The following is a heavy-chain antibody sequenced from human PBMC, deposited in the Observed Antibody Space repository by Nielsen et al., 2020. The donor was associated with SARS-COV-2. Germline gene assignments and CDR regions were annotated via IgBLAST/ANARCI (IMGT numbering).Heavy chain of an antibody. V-gene: IGHV5-51*01. Sequence: GESLKISCKGSGYSFTSYWIGWVRQMPGKGLEWMGIIYPGDSDTRYSPSFQGQVTISADKSISTAYLQWSSLKASDTAMYYCARPGLARRSRHSGYSSSWYDYWGQGTLVTVSS. CDR2: IYPGDSDT. J-gene: IGHJ4*02. CDR1: GYSFTSYW. D-gene: IGHD6-13*01. CDR3: ARPGLARRSRHSGYSSSWYDY.